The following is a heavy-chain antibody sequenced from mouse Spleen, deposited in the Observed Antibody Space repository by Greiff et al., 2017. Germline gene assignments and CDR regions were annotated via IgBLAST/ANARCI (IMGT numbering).Heavy chain of an antibody. V-gene: IGHV5-9-4*01. J-gene: IGHJ2*01. CDR2: ISSGGSYT. Sequence: EVMLVESGGGLVKPGGSLKLSCAASGFTFSSYAMSWVRQSPEKRLEWVAEISSGGSYTYYPDTVTGLFTISRDNAKNTLYLEMSSLRSEDTAMYYCARGNHYFDYWGQGTTLTVSS. CDR1: GFTFSSYA. CDR3: ARGNHYFDY.